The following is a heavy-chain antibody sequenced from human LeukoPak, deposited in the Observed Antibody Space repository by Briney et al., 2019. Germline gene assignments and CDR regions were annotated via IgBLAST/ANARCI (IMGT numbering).Heavy chain of an antibody. J-gene: IGHJ4*02. V-gene: IGHV3-21*01. CDR3: ARDSFAGYDSSGYSSYDY. CDR2: ISRRSDKI. Sequence: GGSLRLSCVASGFTFTSYTMVWVRQAPGKGQEWVSSISRRSDKIHYAGSVKGRFTISRDNAKKSLYLQMNSLRAEDTAVNYCARDSFAGYDSSGYSSYDYWGQGTLVTVSS. CDR1: GFTFTSYT. D-gene: IGHD3-22*01.